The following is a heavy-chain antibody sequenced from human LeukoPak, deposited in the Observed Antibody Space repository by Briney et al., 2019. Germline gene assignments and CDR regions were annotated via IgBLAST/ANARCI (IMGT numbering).Heavy chain of an antibody. V-gene: IGHV5-51*01. CDR1: GYSFTSHW. J-gene: IGHJ5*02. CDR3: ARHPIAAGGAYNWFDP. Sequence: GESLKISCKGSGYGSGYSFTSHWIAWVRQMPGKGLEWMGIIYPRDSNTISSPSFQGQVTISVDTSINTAYLQWISLKASDTAMYYCARHPIAAGGAYNWFDPWGQGTLVTVSS. D-gene: IGHD6-13*01. CDR2: IYPRDSNT.